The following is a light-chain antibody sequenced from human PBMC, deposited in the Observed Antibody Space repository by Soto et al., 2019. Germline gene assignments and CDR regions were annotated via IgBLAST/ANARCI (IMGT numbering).Light chain of an antibody. CDR1: RSDVGDYNY. CDR2: EVS. CDR3: SSYTGTYTYV. Sequence: QSALTLPASVSGSPGQSITISCTGTRSDVGDYNYVSWYQQHPGRVPKLLIYEVSDRPSGVSNRFSGSKSGNTASLTISGLQAEDEAHYYCSSYTGTYTYVLGTGTKVTVL. V-gene: IGLV2-14*01. J-gene: IGLJ1*01.